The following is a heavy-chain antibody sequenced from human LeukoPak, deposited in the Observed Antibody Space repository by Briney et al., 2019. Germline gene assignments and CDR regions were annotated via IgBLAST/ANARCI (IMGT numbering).Heavy chain of an antibody. D-gene: IGHD3-10*01. Sequence: SETLSLTCTVSGGSISGSSYYWGWIRQPPGKGLEWIGSIYYSGSTYYNPSLKSRVTISVDTSKNQFSLKLSSVTAADTAVYYCARVRPPRGVTPRAFFDYWGQGTLVTVSS. CDR3: ARVRPPRGVTPRAFFDY. CDR1: GGSISGSSYY. CDR2: IYYSGST. J-gene: IGHJ4*02. V-gene: IGHV4-39*07.